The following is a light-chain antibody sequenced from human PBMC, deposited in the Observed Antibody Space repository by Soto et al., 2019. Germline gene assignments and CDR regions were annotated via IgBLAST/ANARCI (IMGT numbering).Light chain of an antibody. CDR1: SSDVGSYDL. J-gene: IGLJ1*01. CDR3: CPFAGSRTPYV. CDR2: EGS. V-gene: IGLV2-23*01. Sequence: QSALTQPASVSGSPGQSITISCTGTSSDVGSYDLVSWYQQHPGKAPKLIIYEGSKRPSGVSTRFSGSKSANTASLTISGLQAEDEAGYPCCPFAGSRTPYVFGTGTKVTVL.